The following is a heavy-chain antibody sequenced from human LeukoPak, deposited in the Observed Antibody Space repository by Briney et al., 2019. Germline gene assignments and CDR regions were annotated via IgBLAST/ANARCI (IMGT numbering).Heavy chain of an antibody. V-gene: IGHV4-61*01. J-gene: IGHJ4*02. Sequence: SETLSLTCTVSGGSVSSGSYYWSWIRQPPGRGLEWIGYIYYSGSTNYNPSLKSRVTISVDTSKNQFSLKLSSVTAADTAVYYCARGSVTREMATRYDYWGQGTLVTVSS. CDR3: ARGSVTREMATRYDY. CDR2: IYYSGST. CDR1: GGSVSSGSYY. D-gene: IGHD5-24*01.